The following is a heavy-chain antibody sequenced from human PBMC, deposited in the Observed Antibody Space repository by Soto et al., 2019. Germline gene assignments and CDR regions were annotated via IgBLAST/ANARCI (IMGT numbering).Heavy chain of an antibody. CDR3: ARGEVRWSPRGLNYFDY. D-gene: IGHD3-10*01. V-gene: IGHV4-31*03. CDR2: IYYSGST. Sequence: SETLSLTCTVSGGSISSGGYYWSWIRQHPGKGLEWIGYIYYSGSTYYNPSLKSRVTISVDTSKNQFSLKLSSVTAADTAVYYCARGEVRWSPRGLNYFDYWGQGTLVTVSS. CDR1: GGSISSGGYY. J-gene: IGHJ4*02.